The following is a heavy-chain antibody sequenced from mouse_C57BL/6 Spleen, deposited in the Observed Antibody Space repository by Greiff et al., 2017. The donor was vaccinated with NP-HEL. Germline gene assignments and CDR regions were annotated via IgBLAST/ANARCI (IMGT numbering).Heavy chain of an antibody. CDR3: ARNVNGVYYGSSYWYFDV. CDR1: GYAFSSSW. Sequence: QVQLQQSGPELVKPGASVKISCKASGYAFSSSWMNWVKQRPGKGLEWIGRIYPGDGDTNYNGKFKGKAKLTADKSSSTAYMQLSSLTSEDSAVYFCARNVNGVYYGSSYWYFDVWGTGTTVTVSS. J-gene: IGHJ1*03. D-gene: IGHD1-1*01. V-gene: IGHV1-82*01. CDR2: IYPGDGDT.